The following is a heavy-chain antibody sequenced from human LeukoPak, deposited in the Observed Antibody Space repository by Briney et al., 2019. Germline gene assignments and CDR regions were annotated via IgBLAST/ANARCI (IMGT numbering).Heavy chain of an antibody. CDR2: IKQDGSEK. D-gene: IGHD6-19*01. CDR1: GFTFSSYW. J-gene: IGHJ4*02. V-gene: IGHV3-7*01. Sequence: GGSLRLSCAASGFTFSSYWMSWVRQAPGKGLEWVAKIKQDGSEKYYVDSVKGRFTISRDNAKNSLYLQMNRLRAEDTAVYYCARTYSSGWPFRYWGQGTLVTVSS. CDR3: ARTYSSGWPFRY.